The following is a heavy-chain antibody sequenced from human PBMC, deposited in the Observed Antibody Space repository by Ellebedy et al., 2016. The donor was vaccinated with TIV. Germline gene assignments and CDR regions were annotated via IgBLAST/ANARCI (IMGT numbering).Heavy chain of an antibody. CDR3: ARARGCRGGRCYSADY. CDR1: GFTFTSYG. CDR2: ISYDGSNK. J-gene: IGHJ4*02. V-gene: IGHV3-30*03. Sequence: GESLKISCAASGFTFTSYGMHWVRQAPGKGLEWVAVISYDGSNKNYADSVKGRFTISRDNSKNTLYLQMNSLRAEDTAVYYCARARGCRGGRCYSADYWGQGTLVTVSS. D-gene: IGHD2-15*01.